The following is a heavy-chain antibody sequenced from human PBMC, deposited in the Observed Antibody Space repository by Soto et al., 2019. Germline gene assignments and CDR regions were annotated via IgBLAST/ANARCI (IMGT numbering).Heavy chain of an antibody. J-gene: IGHJ4*02. CDR2: IYHSGST. Sequence: PSETLSLTCAVSGGSISSGGYSWSWIRQPPGKGLEWIGYIYHSGSTYYNSSLKSRVTISVDRSKNQFSLKLSSVTAADTAVYYCASLLGVHGYWGQGTLVTVSS. CDR1: GGSISSGGYS. D-gene: IGHD3-10*01. V-gene: IGHV4-30-2*01. CDR3: ASLLGVHGY.